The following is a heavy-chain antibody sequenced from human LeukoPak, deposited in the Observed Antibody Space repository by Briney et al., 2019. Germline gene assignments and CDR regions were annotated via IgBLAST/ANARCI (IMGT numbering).Heavy chain of an antibody. CDR1: GGSFSGYY. J-gene: IGHJ6*03. V-gene: IGHV4-34*01. CDR2: INHSGST. D-gene: IGHD6-13*01. CDR3: ARAASGSSWYPHYYYMDV. Sequence: SETLSLTCAVYGGSFSGYYWSWIRQPPGKGLEWIGEINHSGSTNYNPSLKSRVTISVDTSKNQFSLKLSSVTAADTAVYYCARAASGSSWYPHYYYMDVWGKGTTVTVSS.